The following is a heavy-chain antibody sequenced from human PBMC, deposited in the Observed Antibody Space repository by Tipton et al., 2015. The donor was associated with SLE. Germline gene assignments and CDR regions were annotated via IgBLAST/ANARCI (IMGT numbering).Heavy chain of an antibody. CDR1: GGSISSYY. D-gene: IGHD5-18*01. Sequence: TLSLTCTVPGGSISSYYWSWIRQPPGKGLEWIGYIYYSGSTNYNPSLKSRVTISVDTYKNQFSLKLSPVTAADTAVYYCARHARYSYGYFDYWGQGTLVTVSS. CDR3: ARHARYSYGYFDY. J-gene: IGHJ4*02. CDR2: IYYSGST. V-gene: IGHV4-59*08.